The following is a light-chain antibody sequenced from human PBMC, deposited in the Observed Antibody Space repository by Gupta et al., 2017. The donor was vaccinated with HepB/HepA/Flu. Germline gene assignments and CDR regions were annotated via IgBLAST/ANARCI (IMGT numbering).Light chain of an antibody. Sequence: SSELTQDAAVSVAVGQTVRITCQGDSLRSYYASWYQQKPGQAPVHVMDSKNNRPSGIADRGLCSSKGNNASSLTIAAQAEEEADDYCDGPDTSTNRWVFGTGTKLTVL. CDR3: DGPDTSTNRWV. J-gene: IGLJ1*01. CDR1: SLRSYY. CDR2: SKN. V-gene: IGLV3-19*01.